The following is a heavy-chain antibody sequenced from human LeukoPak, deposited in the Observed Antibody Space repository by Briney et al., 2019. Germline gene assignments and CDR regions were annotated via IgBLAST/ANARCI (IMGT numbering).Heavy chain of an antibody. Sequence: SETLSLTCTVSGGSISSGDYYWSWIRQHPGKGLEWNGHIYYSGTTYNSQSLKSRVSISVDTSKNQFYLKLTSVTAADTAVYYCARQSCLLTGPWYYFDYWGQGALVTVSS. CDR3: ARQSCLLTGPWYYFDY. J-gene: IGHJ4*02. V-gene: IGHV4-31*03. CDR2: IYYSGTT. CDR1: GGSISSGDYY. D-gene: IGHD3-9*01.